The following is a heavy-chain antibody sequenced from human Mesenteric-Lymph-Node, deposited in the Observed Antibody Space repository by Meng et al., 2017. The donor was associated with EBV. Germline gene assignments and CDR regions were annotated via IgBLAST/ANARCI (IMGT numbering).Heavy chain of an antibody. J-gene: IGHJ5*02. CDR3: ARQRRSAFGWFDP. Sequence: QVQLVQAGAEVTKPGASVKVSCKASGYTFTGYYMHWVRQAPGQGLEWMGWINPNSGGTNYAQKFQGWVTMTRDTSISTAYMELSRLRSDDTAVYYCARQRRSAFGWFDPWGQGTLVTVSS. CDR2: INPNSGGT. V-gene: IGHV1-2*04. D-gene: IGHD3-16*01. CDR1: GYTFTGYY.